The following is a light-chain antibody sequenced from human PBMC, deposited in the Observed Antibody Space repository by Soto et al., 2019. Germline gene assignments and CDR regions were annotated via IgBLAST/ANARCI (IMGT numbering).Light chain of an antibody. V-gene: IGLV2-23*01. CDR3: CSYAGSSTLV. CDR1: SSDVGSYNL. J-gene: IGLJ2*01. CDR2: EGS. Sequence: QSVLTQPASVSGSPGQSITISCTGTSSDVGSYNLLSWYQQHPGKAPKLMSYEGSKRPSGVSNRFSGSKSGNTASLTISGLQAEDEADYYCCSYAGSSTLVFGGGTQLTVL.